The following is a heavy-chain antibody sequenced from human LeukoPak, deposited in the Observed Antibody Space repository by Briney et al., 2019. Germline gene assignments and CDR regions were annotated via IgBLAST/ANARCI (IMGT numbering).Heavy chain of an antibody. Sequence: ASVKVSCKSSGYTFTHYYIHWVRQAPGRGLEWLGMIVPSSGSTSYGQQFLGRVTMTRDTSTTTVHMELSGLRSDDTAVYYCARDYRIDGYNRGVDHWGQGTLITVSS. V-gene: IGHV1-46*01. CDR1: GYTFTHYY. D-gene: IGHD5-24*01. CDR3: ARDYRIDGYNRGVDH. J-gene: IGHJ4*02. CDR2: IVPSSGST.